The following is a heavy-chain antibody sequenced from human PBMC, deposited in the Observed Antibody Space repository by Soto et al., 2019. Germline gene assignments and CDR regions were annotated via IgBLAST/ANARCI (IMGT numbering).Heavy chain of an antibody. D-gene: IGHD2-21*02. J-gene: IGHJ6*02. V-gene: IGHV4-31*01. CDR1: GGSISSGGYY. CDR3: ARVCGGDCHYGMDV. CDR2: IYYSGST. Sequence: QVQLQESGPGLVKPSQTLSLTCTVSGGSISSGGYYWSWIRQHPGKGLEWIGYIYYSGSTYYNTSLKRQVTISVDSSKNQCSLKLSSVTAADTAVYYCARVCGGDCHYGMDVWGQGTTVTVSS.